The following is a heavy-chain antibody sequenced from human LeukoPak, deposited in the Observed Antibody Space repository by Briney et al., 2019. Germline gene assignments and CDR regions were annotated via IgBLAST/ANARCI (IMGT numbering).Heavy chain of an antibody. J-gene: IGHJ4*02. CDR3: AKTPNSGWYEGDFDY. CDR1: GGTFSSYA. D-gene: IGHD6-19*01. Sequence: GASVKVSCKASGGTFSSYAISWVRQAPGQGLEWMGRIIPIFGTANYAQKFQGRVTITTDEYTSTAYMELSSLRSEDTAVYYCAKTPNSGWYEGDFDYWGQGTLVTVSS. V-gene: IGHV1-69*05. CDR2: IIPIFGTA.